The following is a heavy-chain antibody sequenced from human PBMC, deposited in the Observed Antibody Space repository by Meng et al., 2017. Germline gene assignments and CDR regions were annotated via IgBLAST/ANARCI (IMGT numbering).Heavy chain of an antibody. V-gene: IGHV1-2*06. CDR3: ARDEDISAAGKLFGDY. CDR2: INPKSGDT. D-gene: IGHD6-25*01. Sequence: LVQLGAEVKKPGASGKVSCKASGYTFTDYYIHWGRRAPGQGLEWMGRINPKSGDTHYAQKFQARVTMTGDTSISTAYMELSGLRSDDTAMYYCARDEDISAAGKLFGDYWGQGTLVTVSS. J-gene: IGHJ4*02. CDR1: GYTFTDYY.